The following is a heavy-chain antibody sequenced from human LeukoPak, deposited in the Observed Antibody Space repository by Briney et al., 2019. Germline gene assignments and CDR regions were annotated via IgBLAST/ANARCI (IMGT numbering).Heavy chain of an antibody. V-gene: IGHV4-59*01. J-gene: IGHJ4*02. D-gene: IGHD1-26*01. CDR1: GGSISSYY. Sequence: PSETLSLTCTVSGGSISSYYWSWIRQPPGKGLEWIGYIYYSGSTNYNPSLKSRVTISVDTSKNQFSLKLSSVTAADTAVYYCAQSGGSYWYYFDYWGQGTLVTVSS. CDR2: IYYSGST. CDR3: AQSGGSYWYYFDY.